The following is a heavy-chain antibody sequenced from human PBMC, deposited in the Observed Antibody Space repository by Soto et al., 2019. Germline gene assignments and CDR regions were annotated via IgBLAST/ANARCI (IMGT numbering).Heavy chain of an antibody. CDR2: IDVGSANA. CDR1: GFTFSSSA. J-gene: IGHJ6*02. D-gene: IGHD5-18*01. V-gene: IGHV1-58*01. Sequence: SVKVSCKTSGFTFSSSAVHWVRQARGHRLQWIGWIDVGSANANYAHMLQERVTISRDMSTSTAYMELSSLRSEDTAVYYCARGQLWLPYYYYGMDVWGQGTTVTVSS. CDR3: ARGQLWLPYYYYGMDV.